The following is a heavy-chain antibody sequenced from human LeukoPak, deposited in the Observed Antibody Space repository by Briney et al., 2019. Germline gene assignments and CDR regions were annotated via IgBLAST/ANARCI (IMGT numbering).Heavy chain of an antibody. Sequence: GGSLRLSCAAAGFTFSSYSMNSVRHTPGKVLEWVSSISSSSTYIYYADSVKGRFTISRDNAKNSLYLQMNSLRAEDTAVYYCAREPTAMVLGGEGTRVTVSS. CDR2: ISSSSTYI. J-gene: IGHJ4*02. CDR3: AREPTAMVL. D-gene: IGHD5-18*01. CDR1: GFTFSSYS. V-gene: IGHV3-21*01.